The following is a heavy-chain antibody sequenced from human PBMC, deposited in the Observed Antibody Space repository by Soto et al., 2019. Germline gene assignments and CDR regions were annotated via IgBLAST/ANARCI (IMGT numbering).Heavy chain of an antibody. J-gene: IGHJ3*02. V-gene: IGHV2-5*02. Sequence: QITLKESGPPLVKPTQTLTLTCNLSGLSLSTGGVAVGWIRQPPGKALEWLALIYWDDDKRYSPSLKSRLTIPKDPPKNPGVLTVPNMDPVDTATNFWALQGGGGELRSFDAFDIWGQGTMVTVSS. CDR1: GLSLSTGGVA. D-gene: IGHD3-16*01. CDR2: IYWDDDK. CDR3: ALQGGGGELRSFDAFDI.